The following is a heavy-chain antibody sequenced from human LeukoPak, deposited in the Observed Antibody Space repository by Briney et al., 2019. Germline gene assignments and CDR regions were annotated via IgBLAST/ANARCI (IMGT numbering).Heavy chain of an antibody. D-gene: IGHD7-27*01. J-gene: IGHJ6*02. CDR3: ARDGVLGSYGMDV. V-gene: IGHV4-31*03. CDR2: IYYSGST. CDR1: GGSISSGGYY. Sequence: SETLSLTCTVSGGSISSGGYYWSWIRQHPGKGLEWIGYIYYSGSTYYNPSLKSRVTISVDTSKNQFSLKLSSVTAADTAVYYCARDGVLGSYGMDVWGQGTTVTVSS.